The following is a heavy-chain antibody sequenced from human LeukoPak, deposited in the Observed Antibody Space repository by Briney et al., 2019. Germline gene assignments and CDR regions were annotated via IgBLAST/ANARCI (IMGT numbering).Heavy chain of an antibody. CDR1: GGSISSSSYY. CDR2: IYYSGST. D-gene: IGHD1-14*01. CDR3: ARTTGYKEGYYYYMDV. Sequence: PSETLSLTCTVSGGSISSSSYYWGWIRQPPGKGLEWIGSIYYSGSTYYNPSLKSRVTISVDTSKNQFSLKLSSVTAADTAVYYCARTTGYKEGYYYYMDVWGKGTTVTVSS. V-gene: IGHV4-39*07. J-gene: IGHJ6*03.